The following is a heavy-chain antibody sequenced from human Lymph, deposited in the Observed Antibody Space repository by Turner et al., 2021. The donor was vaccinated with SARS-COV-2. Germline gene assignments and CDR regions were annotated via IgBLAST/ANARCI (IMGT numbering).Heavy chain of an antibody. CDR2: INPNSGGT. Sequence: QVQLVQSGAEVKKPGASVKVSCKASGYTFTDYSMHWVRQAPGQGLEWMGWINPNSGGTDYAQKFQGRVTVTRDASFNTAYMELTRLRSDDTAVYYCARGGLYYYDSSAYYNDAFDIWGQGTMVTVSS. V-gene: IGHV1-2*02. J-gene: IGHJ3*02. CDR1: GYTFTDYS. D-gene: IGHD3-22*01. CDR3: ARGGLYYYDSSAYYNDAFDI.